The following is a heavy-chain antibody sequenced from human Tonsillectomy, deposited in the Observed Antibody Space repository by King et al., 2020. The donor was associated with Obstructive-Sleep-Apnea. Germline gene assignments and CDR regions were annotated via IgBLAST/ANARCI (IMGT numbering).Heavy chain of an antibody. J-gene: IGHJ6*02. CDR3: ARDLRYSGSYYYYYGMDV. V-gene: IGHV3-21*01. Sequence: VQLVESGGGLVKPGGSLRLSCAASGFTFSSYSMNWVRQAPGKGLEWVSSISSSSSYIYYADAVKGRFTISRDNAKNSLYLQMNSLRAEDTAVYYCARDLRYSGSYYYYYGMDVWGQGTTVTVSS. D-gene: IGHD1-26*01. CDR2: ISSSSSYI. CDR1: GFTFSSYS.